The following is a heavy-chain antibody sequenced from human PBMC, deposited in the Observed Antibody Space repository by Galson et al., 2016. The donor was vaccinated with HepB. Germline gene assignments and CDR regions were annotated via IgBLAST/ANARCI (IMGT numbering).Heavy chain of an antibody. D-gene: IGHD2-15*01. CDR3: ASRVEVAVVFEETRYFDY. CDR1: GYSFTRHW. J-gene: IGHJ4*02. Sequence: QSGAEVKKPGESLKISCQGSGYSFTRHWIGWVRQMPGKGLEWMGIISPADSDTRYSPSFQGQVTMSVDKSISTAFLQWSGLNASDTAMYYCASRVEVAVVFEETRYFDYWSQGTLVTVSS. V-gene: IGHV5-51*01. CDR2: ISPADSDT.